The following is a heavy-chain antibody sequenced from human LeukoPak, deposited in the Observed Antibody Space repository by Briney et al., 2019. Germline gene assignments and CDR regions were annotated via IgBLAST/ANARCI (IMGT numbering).Heavy chain of an antibody. D-gene: IGHD1-26*01. CDR3: VKERSGGFFDY. J-gene: IGHJ4*02. V-gene: IGHV3-64D*09. CDR2: ISSSGGST. CDR1: GFTFSSCA. Sequence: GGSLRLSCSASGFTFSSCAMHWVSQAPGKGLEYVSAISSSGGSTYYADLVKGRFTISRDNSKNTLFLQMSSLRPEDTAVYFCVKERSGGFFDYWGQGTLVTVSS.